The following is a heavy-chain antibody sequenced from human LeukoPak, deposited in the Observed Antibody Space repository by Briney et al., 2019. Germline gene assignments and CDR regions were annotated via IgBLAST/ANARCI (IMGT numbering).Heavy chain of an antibody. D-gene: IGHD4-17*01. Sequence: ASVKVSCKVSGYTLTDLTIHWVRQAPGKGLEWMGGFDPENSETIYAQRFQGRVTMTEDTSSDTAYMFLTSLRSEDTALYYCATLNYGDLRGGGFAVWGQGTMVSVSS. CDR1: GYTLTDLT. J-gene: IGHJ3*01. V-gene: IGHV1-24*01. CDR3: ATLNYGDLRGGGFAV. CDR2: FDPENSET.